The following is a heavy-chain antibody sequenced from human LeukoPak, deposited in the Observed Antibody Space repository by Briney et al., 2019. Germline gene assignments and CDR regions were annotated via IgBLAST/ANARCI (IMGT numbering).Heavy chain of an antibody. D-gene: IGHD6-13*01. J-gene: IGHJ5*02. CDR2: ISYDGRNK. CDR1: AFIFSNYA. CDR3: VRGVGVSRFNYFDP. V-gene: IGHV3-33*01. Sequence: GGSLRLSCAASAFIFSNYAMHWVRQAPGKGLEWVAVISYDGRNKYYADSVKGRFTISRDNSKNTLFLQMNSLRGDDTAVYYCVRGVGVSRFNYFDPWGQGTLVIVSS.